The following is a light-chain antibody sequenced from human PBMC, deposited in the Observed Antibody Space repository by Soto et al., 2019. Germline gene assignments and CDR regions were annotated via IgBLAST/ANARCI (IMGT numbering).Light chain of an antibody. V-gene: IGLV3-21*02. CDR1: NIGSKS. J-gene: IGLJ1*01. CDR3: QVWDSSSDHNYV. CDR2: DDS. Sequence: SYELTQPPSVSVAXXQTARXXCGGNNIGSKSVHWYQQKPGQAPVLVVYDDSDRPSGIPERFSGSNSGNTATLTISRVEAGDEADYYCQVWDSSSDHNYVFGTGTKVTVL.